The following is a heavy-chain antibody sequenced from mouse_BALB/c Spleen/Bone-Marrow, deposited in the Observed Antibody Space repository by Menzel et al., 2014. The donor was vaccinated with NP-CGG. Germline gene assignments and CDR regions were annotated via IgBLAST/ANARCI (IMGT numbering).Heavy chain of an antibody. D-gene: IGHD1-1*01. J-gene: IGHJ1*01. V-gene: IGHV4-1*02. CDR2: INPESGTI. Sequence: DVKLQESGGGLVQPGGSLKLSCAASGFDFSRYWMSWVRQAPGKGLEWIGEINPESGTINYTPSLKDKFIISRDNAKNTLYLQMSKVRSEDTALYYCARLNYYGNLFVWGAGTTVTVSS. CDR3: ARLNYYGNLFV. CDR1: GFDFSRYW.